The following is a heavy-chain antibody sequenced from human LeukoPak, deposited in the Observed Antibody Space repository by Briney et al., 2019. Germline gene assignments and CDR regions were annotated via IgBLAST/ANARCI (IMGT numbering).Heavy chain of an antibody. CDR2: IYHSGST. CDR1: GGSISSYY. J-gene: IGHJ4*02. V-gene: IGHV4-38-2*02. Sequence: SETLSLTCTVSGGSISSYYWGWIRQPPGKGLEWIGIIYHSGSTYYNPSFKSRVTISVDMSKNQFSLQLSSVTAADTAVYFCARVNPYYYDSSGYVKGYFDYWGQGTLVTVSS. D-gene: IGHD3-22*01. CDR3: ARVNPYYYDSSGYVKGYFDY.